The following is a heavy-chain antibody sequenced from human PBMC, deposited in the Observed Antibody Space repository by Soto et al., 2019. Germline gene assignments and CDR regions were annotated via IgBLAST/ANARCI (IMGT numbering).Heavy chain of an antibody. D-gene: IGHD2-2*01. Sequence: QEQLEQPGAEVKKTGASVKVSCKASGYIFTSYYMHWVRQAPGQGLEWMGQINPSGASTSYAQKFQGRVTMTSDMSTTTVYMELSGLRSEDTAVYYCAREARCYACRLPAVGNFDYWGQGTLVTVSS. CDR2: INPSGAST. V-gene: IGHV1-46*01. J-gene: IGHJ4*02. CDR1: GYIFTSYY. CDR3: AREARCYACRLPAVGNFDY.